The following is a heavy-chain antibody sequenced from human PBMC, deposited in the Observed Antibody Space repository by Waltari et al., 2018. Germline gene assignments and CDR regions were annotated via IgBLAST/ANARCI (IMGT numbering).Heavy chain of an antibody. CDR2: INHSGST. J-gene: IGHJ6*03. CDR3: ARAKRITMVRGVTGYYYMDV. D-gene: IGHD3-10*01. Sequence: QVQLQQWGAGLLKPSETLSLTCAVYGGSFSGYYWSWIRQPPGKGLEWIGEINHSGSTNYNPALKSRVTISVDTSKNQFSLKLSSVTAADTAVYYCARAKRITMVRGVTGYYYMDVWGKGTTVTVSS. V-gene: IGHV4-34*01. CDR1: GGSFSGYY.